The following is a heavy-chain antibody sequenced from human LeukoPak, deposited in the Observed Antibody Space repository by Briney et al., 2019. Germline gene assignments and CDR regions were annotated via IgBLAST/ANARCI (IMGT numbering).Heavy chain of an antibody. V-gene: IGHV4-61*01. CDR1: GGSISSSSYY. J-gene: IGHJ4*02. CDR3: ARVKSSSFFFTFDY. CDR2: IYYSGST. D-gene: IGHD6-6*01. Sequence: SETLSLTCTVSGGSISSSSYYWSWIRQPPGKGLEWIGYIYYSGSTNYNPSLKSRVTISVDTSKNQFSLKLSSVTAADTAVYYCARVKSSSFFFTFDYWGQGTLVTVSS.